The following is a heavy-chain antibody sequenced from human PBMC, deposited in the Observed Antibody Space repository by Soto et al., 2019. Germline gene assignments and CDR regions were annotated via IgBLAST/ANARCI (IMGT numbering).Heavy chain of an antibody. CDR3: ARAHVDYWYFDL. J-gene: IGHJ2*01. Sequence: QVQLQESGPGLVKPSETLSLTCTVSGGSISSYYWSWIRQPPGKGLEWIGYIYYSGSTNHNPSLKSRGTISVDTSKNQFYLKLSSVTAADTAVYYCARAHVDYWYFDLWGRGTLVTVSS. CDR2: IYYSGST. V-gene: IGHV4-59*01. CDR1: GGSISSYY.